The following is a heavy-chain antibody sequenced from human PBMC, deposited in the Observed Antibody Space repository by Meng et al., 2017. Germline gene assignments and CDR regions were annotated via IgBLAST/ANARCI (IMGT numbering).Heavy chain of an antibody. J-gene: IGHJ6*02. CDR3: ARQRALLEPVQLEQRFRNDYYYYGMDV. D-gene: IGHD1/OR15-1a*01. V-gene: IGHV5-51*01. CDR2: IYPGDSDT. CDR1: GYSFTSYW. Sequence: GESLKISCKGSGYSFTSYWIGWVRQMPGKGLEWMGIIYPGDSDTRYSPSFQGQVTISADKSISTAYLQWSSLKASDTAMYYCARQRALLEPVQLEQRFRNDYYYYGMDVWGQGTTVTVSS.